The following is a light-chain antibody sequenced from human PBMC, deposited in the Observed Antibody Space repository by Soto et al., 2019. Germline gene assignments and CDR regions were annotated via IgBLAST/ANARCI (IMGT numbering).Light chain of an antibody. J-gene: IGLJ2*01. V-gene: IGLV2-14*01. CDR3: SSYTRRATLV. CDR1: TSDF. Sequence: QSVLTQPASVSGSSGQSITISCTGTTSDFVSWYQQSPGQAPKLIIYEVANRPSGVSDRFSGSKSGNTASLTISGLRAEDEADYYCSSYTRRATLVFGGGTKLTVL. CDR2: EVA.